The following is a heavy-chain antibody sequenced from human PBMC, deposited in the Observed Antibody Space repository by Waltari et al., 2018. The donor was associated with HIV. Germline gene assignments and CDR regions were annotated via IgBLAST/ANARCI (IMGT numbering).Heavy chain of an antibody. D-gene: IGHD6-19*01. CDR2: MNPNSGDT. CDR3: VRAAIYSRGCFDY. Sequence: QVQLVQSAAAVKKPGASVKVSCKASGYTLPSSDINWVRQATGQGLEWMGWMNPNSGDTGYAQKFQGRITMTSNTSISTVYMELSSLTSEETAVYYCVRAAIYSRGCFDYWGQGTLVTVSS. V-gene: IGHV1-8*01. CDR1: GYTLPSSD. J-gene: IGHJ4*02.